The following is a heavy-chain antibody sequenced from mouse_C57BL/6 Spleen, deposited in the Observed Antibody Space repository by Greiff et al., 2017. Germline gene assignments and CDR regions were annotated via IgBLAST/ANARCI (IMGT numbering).Heavy chain of an antibody. Sequence: LEESGPELVKPGASVKISCKASGYSFTDYNMNWVKQSNGKSLEWIGVINPNYGTTSYNQKFKGKATLTVDQSSSTAYMQLNSLTSEDSAVYYCAREDYYGSSYYFDYWGQGTTLTVSS. V-gene: IGHV1-39*01. CDR1: GYSFTDYN. CDR3: AREDYYGSSYYFDY. J-gene: IGHJ2*01. D-gene: IGHD1-1*01. CDR2: INPNYGTT.